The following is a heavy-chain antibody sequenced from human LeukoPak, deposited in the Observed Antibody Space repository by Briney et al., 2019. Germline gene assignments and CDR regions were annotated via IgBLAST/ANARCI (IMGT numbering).Heavy chain of an antibody. Sequence: GGSLSLSCAVSGLTFSGFAVHWVRHASGNGREWISGIRSKANRYVPANAASVTGRFTSSRDDPRNTAYLQIQILSPDGTAVCYYTRPSDTYCSRANYYVYNFYGLDVWGQGNRVTVSS. CDR3: TRPSDTYCSRANYYVYNFYGLDV. V-gene: IGHV3-73*01. D-gene: IGHD2-2*01. J-gene: IGHJ6*02. CDR1: GLTFSGFA. CDR2: IRSKANRYVP.